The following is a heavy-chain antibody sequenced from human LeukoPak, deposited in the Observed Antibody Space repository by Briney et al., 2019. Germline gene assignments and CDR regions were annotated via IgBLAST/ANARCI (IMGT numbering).Heavy chain of an antibody. CDR3: ARATILAPDY. V-gene: IGHV4-38-2*02. D-gene: IGHD3-3*02. CDR2: IYYSGST. CDR1: SYSISSGYF. Sequence: SETLSLTCTVPSYSISSGYFWGWIRQPPGKGLEWIGYIYYSGSTNYNPSLKSRVTISVDTSKNQFSLKLSSVTAADTAVYYCARATILAPDYWGQGTLVTVSS. J-gene: IGHJ4*02.